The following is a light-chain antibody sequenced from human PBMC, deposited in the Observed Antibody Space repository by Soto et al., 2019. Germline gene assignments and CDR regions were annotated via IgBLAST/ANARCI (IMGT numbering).Light chain of an antibody. CDR1: KNDIGVYDF. CDR2: EVV. J-gene: IGLJ1*01. CDR3: KSYAGSNTYV. V-gene: IGLV2-8*01. Sequence: QSCLTQPPCASLSPGQSVTISCTGTKNDIGVYDFVSWYHHHPGKAPRLIIYEVVQRPSGVPDRFSGSKSGNTASLTVSGLQAADEADYFCKSYAGSNTYVFGSGTKVTVL.